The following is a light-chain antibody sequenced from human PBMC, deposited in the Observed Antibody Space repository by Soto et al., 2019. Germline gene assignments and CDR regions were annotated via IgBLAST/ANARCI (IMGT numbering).Light chain of an antibody. CDR3: SSYAGTNNYV. CDR2: EVT. CDR1: SSDIGGYNY. V-gene: IGLV2-8*01. J-gene: IGLJ1*01. Sequence: QSLLTQPPSASGSPGQSVTISCTGTSSDIGGYNYVSWYRHHPGKAPQLIIYEVTKRPSGVPNRFSGSKSGNTASLTVSGLQADDEADYYCSSYAGTNNYVFGGGTKLTVL.